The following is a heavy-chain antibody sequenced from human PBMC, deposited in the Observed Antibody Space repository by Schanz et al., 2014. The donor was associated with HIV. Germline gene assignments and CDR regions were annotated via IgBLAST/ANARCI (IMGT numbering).Heavy chain of an antibody. CDR1: GFTFSDHG. Sequence: QLQLVESGGGVVRPGTSLRLSCAASGFTFSDHGMHWVRQAPGKGLEWVACIWYDGSNTHYADSVKGRFTISRDNSKNTLYLQMNSLRAEDTAVYYCARGSGPYYYYYGMDVWGQGTTVTVSS. CDR2: IWYDGSNT. D-gene: IGHD3-10*01. CDR3: ARGSGPYYYYYGMDV. J-gene: IGHJ6*02. V-gene: IGHV3-33*01.